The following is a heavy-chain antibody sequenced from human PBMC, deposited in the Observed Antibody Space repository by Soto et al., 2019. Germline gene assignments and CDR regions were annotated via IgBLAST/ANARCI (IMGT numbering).Heavy chain of an antibody. CDR3: ARARELDLFMDV. D-gene: IGHD6-6*01. Sequence: SVKVSCKASGGTFSSYAISWVRRAPGQGLEWMGGIIPIFGTANYAQKFQGRVTITADESTSTAYMELSSLRSEDTAVYYCARARELDLFMDVWGQGTTVTVSS. CDR2: IIPIFGTA. CDR1: GGTFSSYA. V-gene: IGHV1-69*13. J-gene: IGHJ6*02.